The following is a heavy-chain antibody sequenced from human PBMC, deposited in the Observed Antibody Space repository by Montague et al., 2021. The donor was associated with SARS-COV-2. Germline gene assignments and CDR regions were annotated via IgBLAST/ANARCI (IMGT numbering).Heavy chain of an antibody. D-gene: IGHD5-12*01. CDR2: LYNSGNT. J-gene: IGHJ5*02. CDR1: GGSISSGGYC. V-gene: IGHV4-31*03. CDR3: ARTVLYGGYDSRWFDP. Sequence: TLSLTCTVYGGSISSGGYCWNWLRQYPGKGLEWIGYLYNSGNTTYSPSLRSRATISIANAKNLFSLKLLSVIAADTAVYYCARTVLYGGYDSRWFDPLGQGTPVSVSS.